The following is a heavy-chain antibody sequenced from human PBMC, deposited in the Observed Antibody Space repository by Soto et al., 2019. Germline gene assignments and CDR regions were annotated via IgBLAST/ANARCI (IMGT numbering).Heavy chain of an antibody. J-gene: IGHJ6*02. V-gene: IGHV4-39*01. CDR1: GGSISISSDY. Sequence: SERMSLARTVSGGSISISSDYWGWIRQPPGKGLEWIGSIYYSGSTYYNPSLKSRVTISVDTSKNQFSLKLSSVTAADTAVYYCARLRGFWSGYPYYYGMDVWGQGTTVTLSS. CDR3: ARLRGFWSGYPYYYGMDV. D-gene: IGHD3-3*01. CDR2: IYYSGST.